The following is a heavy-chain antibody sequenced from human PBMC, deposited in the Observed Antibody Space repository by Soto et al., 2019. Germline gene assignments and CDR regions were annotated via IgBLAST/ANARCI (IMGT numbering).Heavy chain of an antibody. J-gene: IGHJ4*02. V-gene: IGHV1-2*02. Sequence: SVKVSCKDSGSTITGYYMHWVRQAPGQGLEWMGWSNPNRGGTNYAQKFQGRVTMTRDTSISTAHRELSRLRSDDTAVYYCAREGDGCKYYDYCRRGSLVTVSS. CDR1: GSTITGYY. D-gene: IGHD6-19*01. CDR2: SNPNRGGT. CDR3: AREGDGCKYYDY.